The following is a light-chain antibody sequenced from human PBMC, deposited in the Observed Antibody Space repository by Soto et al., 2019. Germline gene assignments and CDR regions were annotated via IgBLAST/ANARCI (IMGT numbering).Light chain of an antibody. Sequence: VLSQPPSASGTPGQRVTISCSGSSSNIGSNFVYWYQQLTGTAPKIIIYTTNQRPSGVPDRFSGSKSGTSASLAISGLRSDDEADYYCATWDDSLSAVVFGGGTKVTVL. CDR3: ATWDDSLSAVV. CDR2: TTN. CDR1: SSNIGSNF. J-gene: IGLJ2*01. V-gene: IGLV1-47*02.